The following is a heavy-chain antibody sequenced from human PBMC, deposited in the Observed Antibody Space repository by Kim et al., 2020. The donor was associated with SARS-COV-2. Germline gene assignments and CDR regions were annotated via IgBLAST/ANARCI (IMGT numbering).Heavy chain of an antibody. CDR2: IWYDGSNK. CDR3: AKPHIAAAGNNAFDI. V-gene: IGHV3-33*06. Sequence: GGSLRLSCAASGFTFSSYGMHWVRQAPGKGLEWVAVIWYDGSNKYYADSVKGRFTISRDNSKNTLYLQMNSLIAEDTAVYYCAKPHIAAAGNNAFDIWGQGTMVTVSS. CDR1: GFTFSSYG. J-gene: IGHJ3*02. D-gene: IGHD6-13*01.